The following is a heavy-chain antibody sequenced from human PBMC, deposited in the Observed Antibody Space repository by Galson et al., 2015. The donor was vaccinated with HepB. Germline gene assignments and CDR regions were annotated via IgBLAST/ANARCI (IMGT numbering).Heavy chain of an antibody. CDR2: IYPGDSDT. V-gene: IGHV5-51*01. Sequence: QSGAEVKKPGESLKISCQGSGYTFTNYWIGWVRQMPGKGLEWMGVIYPGDSDTRYSPSFQGRVTISADKSISTAFLQWSSLRASDTAVYFCAKHGGFSSGYFERWGQGTLVIVSS. CDR1: GYTFTNYW. CDR3: AKHGGFSSGYFER. D-gene: IGHD6-25*01. J-gene: IGHJ4*02.